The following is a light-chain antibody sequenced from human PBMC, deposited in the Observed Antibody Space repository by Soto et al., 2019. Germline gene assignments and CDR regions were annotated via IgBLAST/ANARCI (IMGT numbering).Light chain of an antibody. CDR2: GAS. CDR1: QTISND. Sequence: EVVMTQSPATVSVSPGEGVTLSCRASQTISNDLAWYQQKPGQAPRLLIYGASTRDTGVPARFSGGGSGTEFTLTISSLQSDGGGFKYCQQNKRWRPVTFGAWNTVEIK. CDR3: QQNKRWRPVT. V-gene: IGKV3-15*01. J-gene: IGKJ4*01.